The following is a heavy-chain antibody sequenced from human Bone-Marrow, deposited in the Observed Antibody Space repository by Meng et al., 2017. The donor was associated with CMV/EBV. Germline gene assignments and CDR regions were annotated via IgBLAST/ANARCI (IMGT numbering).Heavy chain of an antibody. J-gene: IGHJ6*02. CDR1: GYSFTSYG. V-gene: IGHV1-18*04. CDR3: AKDPMSYYYYGMDV. CDR2: ISAYNGNT. Sequence: ASVKVSCKASGYSFTSYGISWVRQAPGQGLEWMGWISAYNGNTNFAQNLQDRVTMTTDTSTRIAYMELRSLRAEDTAVYYCAKDPMSYYYYGMDVWGQGTTVTVSS.